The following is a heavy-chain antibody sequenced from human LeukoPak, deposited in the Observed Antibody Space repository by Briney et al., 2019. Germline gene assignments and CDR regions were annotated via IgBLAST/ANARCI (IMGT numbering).Heavy chain of an antibody. J-gene: IGHJ4*02. CDR1: GGSFSGYY. CDR3: ARADGYSDPGDY. Sequence: SETLSLTCAVYGGSFSGYYWSWIRQPPGKGLEWIGEINHSGSTYYNPSLKSRVTISVDTSKNQFSLKLSSVTAADTAVYYCARADGYSDPGDYWGQGTLVTVSS. CDR2: INHSGST. V-gene: IGHV4-34*01. D-gene: IGHD5-24*01.